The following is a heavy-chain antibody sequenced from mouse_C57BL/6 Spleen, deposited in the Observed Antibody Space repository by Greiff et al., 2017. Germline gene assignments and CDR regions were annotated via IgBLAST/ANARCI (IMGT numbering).Heavy chain of an antibody. CDR3: ASAGYCGSSYSYY. D-gene: IGHD1-1*01. Sequence: EVQLQESGPGLVKPSQSLSLTCSVTGYSITSGYYWNWIRQFPGNKLEWMGYISYDGSNNYNPSLKNRISITPDTSKNQYFLQLSSVTTEDTDTYYGASAGYCGSSYSYYWGQGTTLTVSS. V-gene: IGHV3-6*01. J-gene: IGHJ2*01. CDR1: GYSITSGYY. CDR2: ISYDGSN.